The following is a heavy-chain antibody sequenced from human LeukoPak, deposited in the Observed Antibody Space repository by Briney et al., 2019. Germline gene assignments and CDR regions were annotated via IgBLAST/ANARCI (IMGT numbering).Heavy chain of an antibody. V-gene: IGHV5-51*01. CDR2: IYPGDSDT. CDR3: ARGIAAAGVTNFYY. D-gene: IGHD6-13*01. Sequence: GAALQISFKGSGSRFTTYWTGWGRPMPGRGLEWMGIIYPGDSDTRYRTSFEGQVTISADNSITTAYLQWSSLKASDTDMYYCARGIAAAGVTNFYYWGQGTLVTVSS. J-gene: IGHJ4*02. CDR1: GSRFTTYW.